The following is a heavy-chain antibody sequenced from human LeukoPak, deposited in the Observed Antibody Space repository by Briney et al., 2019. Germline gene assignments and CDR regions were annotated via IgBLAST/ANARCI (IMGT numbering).Heavy chain of an antibody. D-gene: IGHD4-17*01. J-gene: IGHJ4*02. CDR2: VSYYGNLQ. CDR1: GFIFSNYA. V-gene: IGHV3-30*18. CDR3: VKVYPTVTTSSVLGS. Sequence: PGGSLRLSCAASGFIFSNYAIHWVRQAPGKGLEWVAAVSYYGNLQHYADAVKGRITVSRDNSKNTVFLQINSLRTDDSAVYWCVKVYPTVTTSSVLGSWGQGTLVTVSS.